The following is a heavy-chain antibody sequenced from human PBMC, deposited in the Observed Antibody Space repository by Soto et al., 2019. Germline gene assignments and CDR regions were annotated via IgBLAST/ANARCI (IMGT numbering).Heavy chain of an antibody. CDR2: IRSKANSYAT. D-gene: IGHD2-21*02. CDR3: TRHELPYCGGDCYLLPYFDL. V-gene: IGHV3-73*02. Sequence: EVQLVESGGGLVQPGGSLKLSCAASGFTFSGSAMHWVRQASGKGLEWVGRIRSKANSYATAYAASVKGRFTISRDDSKNTAYLQMNSLKTEDTAVYYCTRHELPYCGGDCYLLPYFDLWGRGTLVTVSS. J-gene: IGHJ2*01. CDR1: GFTFSGSA.